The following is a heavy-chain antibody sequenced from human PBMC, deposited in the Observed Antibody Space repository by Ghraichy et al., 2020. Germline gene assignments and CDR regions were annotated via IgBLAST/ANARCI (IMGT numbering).Heavy chain of an antibody. CDR2: ISYDGSNK. CDR3: ARGDPSIVVVPAAILSYYYGMDV. CDR1: GFTFSSYA. D-gene: IGHD2-2*01. Sequence: GGSLRLSCAASGFTFSSYAMHWVRQAPGKGLEWVAVISYDGSNKYYADSVKGRFTISRDNSKNTLYLQMNSLRAEDTAVYYCARGDPSIVVVPAAILSYYYGMDVWGQGTTVTVSS. V-gene: IGHV3-30-3*01. J-gene: IGHJ6*02.